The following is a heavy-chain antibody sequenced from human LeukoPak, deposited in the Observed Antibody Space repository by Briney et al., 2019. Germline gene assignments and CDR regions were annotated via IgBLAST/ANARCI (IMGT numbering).Heavy chain of an antibody. D-gene: IGHD1-26*01. CDR2: MYYSGTT. J-gene: IGHJ4*02. V-gene: IGHV4-39*01. Sequence: SETLSLTCSVSGGSISVSGYYWVWIRQPPGKGLEWIGSMYYSGTTYYNPSLKSQVTISVDTSKNQLSLKLISVTAADTAVYYCARQGGVGATGGPDYWGQGTLVTVSS. CDR3: ARQGGVGATGGPDY. CDR1: GGSISVSGYY.